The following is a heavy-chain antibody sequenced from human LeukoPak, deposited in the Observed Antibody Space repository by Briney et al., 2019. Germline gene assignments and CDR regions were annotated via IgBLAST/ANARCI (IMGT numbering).Heavy chain of an antibody. CDR3: ASCTDPTGLDY. CDR1: GGSFSGYS. CDR2: INHSGST. D-gene: IGHD2-8*01. Sequence: SETLSLTCAVYGGSFSGYSWTWIRQAPGKGLEWIGEINHSGSTNYNPSLKSRVAMSVDTSKNQFSLKLSSVTAADTAVYYCASCTDPTGLDYWGQGTLVTVSS. V-gene: IGHV4-34*01. J-gene: IGHJ4*02.